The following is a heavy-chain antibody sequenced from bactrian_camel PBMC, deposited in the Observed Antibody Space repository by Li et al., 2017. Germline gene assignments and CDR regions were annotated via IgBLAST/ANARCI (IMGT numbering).Heavy chain of an antibody. CDR2: IDSSGIT. Sequence: HVQLVESGGGSVAAGESLRLSCVASANVYCMGWFRQVPGKEREGLATIDSSGITAYADSMKGRFTISMDNIKNILYLQMDNLIPEDSATYRCAASWDVTAIEALGSIASPEFGYWGDGTQVTVS. D-gene: IGHD2*01. CDR3: AASWDVTAIEALGSIASPEFGY. CDR1: ANVYC. J-gene: IGHJ6*01. V-gene: IGHV3S53*01.